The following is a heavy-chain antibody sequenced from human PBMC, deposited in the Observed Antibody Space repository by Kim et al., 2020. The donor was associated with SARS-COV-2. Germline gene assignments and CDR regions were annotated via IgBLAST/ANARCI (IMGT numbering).Heavy chain of an antibody. V-gene: IGHV4-30-2*01. CDR3: ARCSSTSCDEFDY. J-gene: IGHJ4*02. Sequence: YHPSLKSRVTISVDRSKNQFSLKLSSVTAADTAVYYCARCSSTSCDEFDYWGQGTLVTVSS. D-gene: IGHD2-2*01.